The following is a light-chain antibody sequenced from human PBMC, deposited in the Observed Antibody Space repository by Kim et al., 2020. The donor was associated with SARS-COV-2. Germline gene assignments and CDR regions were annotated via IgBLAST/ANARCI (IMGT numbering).Light chain of an antibody. CDR2: DVS. V-gene: IGLV2-14*03. CDR3: SSYTSSSTLV. Sequence: QSALTQPASVSGSPGQSITISCTGTSSDVGRYNYVSWYQQHPGKAPKLMIYDVSNRPSGVSNRFSGSKSGNTASLTMSGLQAEDEADYYCSSYTSSSTLVFGGGTQLTVL. CDR1: SSDVGRYNY. J-gene: IGLJ2*01.